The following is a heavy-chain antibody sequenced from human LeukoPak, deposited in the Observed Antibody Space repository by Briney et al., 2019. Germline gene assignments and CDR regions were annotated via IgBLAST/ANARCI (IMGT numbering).Heavy chain of an antibody. D-gene: IGHD2-2*02. J-gene: IGHJ5*02. CDR3: GRQFVVVPAAIGWFDP. CDR1: GGSISSSSYY. CDR2: IYYSGST. Sequence: SETLSLTCTVSGGSISSSSYYWGWIRQPPGKGLEWIGSIYYSGSTYYNPSLKSRVTISVDTSKNQFSLKLSSVTAADTAVYYCGRQFVVVPAAIGWFDPWGQGTVVTVSS. V-gene: IGHV4-39*01.